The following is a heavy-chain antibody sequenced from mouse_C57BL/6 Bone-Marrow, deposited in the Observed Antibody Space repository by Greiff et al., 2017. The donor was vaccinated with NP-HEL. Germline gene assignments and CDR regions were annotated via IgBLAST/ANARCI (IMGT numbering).Heavy chain of an antibody. Sequence: VQLQQPGAELVKPGASVKLSCKASGYTFTSYWMHWVKQRPGRGLEWIGRIDPNSGGTKYHEKFKGKATLTVDKPSSTAYMQLSSLTSEDSAVCERARWDDGERGDFDVWGQGTTVTVSS. CDR2: IDPNSGGT. J-gene: IGHJ1*01. CDR1: GYTFTSYW. V-gene: IGHV1-72*01. D-gene: IGHD4-1*01. CDR3: ARWDDGERGDFDV.